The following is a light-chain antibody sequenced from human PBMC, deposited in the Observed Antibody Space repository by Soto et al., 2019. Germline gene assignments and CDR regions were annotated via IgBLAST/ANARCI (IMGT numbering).Light chain of an antibody. Sequence: QSVLIQPASVSGSPGQSITISCTGTSTDVGLYNYVSWYQQHPGKAPKLMIFEVSNRPSGVSNRFSGSKSGNRASLTISGLQAEDEADYHCSSYTSSNTYVFGNGTKVTVL. V-gene: IGLV2-14*01. CDR1: STDVGLYNY. J-gene: IGLJ1*01. CDR2: EVS. CDR3: SSYTSSNTYV.